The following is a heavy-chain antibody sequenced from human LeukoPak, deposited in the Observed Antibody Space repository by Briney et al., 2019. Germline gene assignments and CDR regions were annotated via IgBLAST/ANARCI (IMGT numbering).Heavy chain of an antibody. V-gene: IGHV3-20*04. CDR1: GFTFDDYG. J-gene: IGHJ6*03. Sequence: GGSLRLSCAASGFTFDDYGMSWVRQAPGKGLEWVSGINWNGGSTGYADSVKGRFTISRDNAKNSLYLQMNSLRAEDTALYYCASGMGSIAARVGHHYYMDVWGKGTTVTVSS. CDR2: INWNGGST. CDR3: ASGMGSIAARVGHHYYMDV. D-gene: IGHD6-6*01.